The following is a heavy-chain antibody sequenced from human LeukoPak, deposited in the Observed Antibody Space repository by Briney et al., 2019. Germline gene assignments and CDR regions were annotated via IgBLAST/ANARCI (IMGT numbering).Heavy chain of an antibody. V-gene: IGHV1-8*01. CDR2: MNPNSGNT. D-gene: IGHD4-11*01. CDR3: ARGMTTHGGSFDY. J-gene: IGHJ4*02. CDR1: GYTFTSYD. Sequence: GASVKVSCKASGYTFTSYDINWVRQATGQGLEWMGWMNPNSGNTGYAQKFQGRVTMTRNTSISTAYMELSSLRSEDTAVYHCARGMTTHGGSFDYWGQGTLVTVSS.